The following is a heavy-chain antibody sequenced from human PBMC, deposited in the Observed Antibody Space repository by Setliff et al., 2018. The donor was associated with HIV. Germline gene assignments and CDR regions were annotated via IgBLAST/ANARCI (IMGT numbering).Heavy chain of an antibody. CDR2: VYYTGST. D-gene: IGHD6-6*01. CDR1: GYSISSGYY. J-gene: IGHJ4*02. Sequence: SETLSLTCAVSGYSISSGYYLGWIRQPPGKGLEWIGTVYYTGSTQYNPSFKSRVTISVDTSKNQFSLKLISVTAADTAVYYCARMESTRPPRGLDYWGQGTLVTVSS. V-gene: IGHV4-38-2*01. CDR3: ARMESTRPPRGLDY.